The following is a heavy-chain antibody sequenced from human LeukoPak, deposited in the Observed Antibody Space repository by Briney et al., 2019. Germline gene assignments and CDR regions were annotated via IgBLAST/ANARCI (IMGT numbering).Heavy chain of an antibody. CDR3: ARSHPAPLGYCSGGSCYCDY. CDR2: ISGYNGNT. J-gene: IGHJ4*02. Sequence: ASVKVSRKASGYTFISYGISWVRQAPGQGLEWMGWISGYNGNTNYAQKLQGRVTMTTDTSTSTAYMELRSLRSDDTAVYYCARSHPAPLGYCSGGSCYCDYWGQGTLVTVSS. V-gene: IGHV1-18*01. CDR1: GYTFISYG. D-gene: IGHD2-15*01.